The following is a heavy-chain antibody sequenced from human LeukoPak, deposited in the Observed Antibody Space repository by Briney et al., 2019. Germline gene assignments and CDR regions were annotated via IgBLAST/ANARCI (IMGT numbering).Heavy chain of an antibody. V-gene: IGHV3-23*01. CDR3: AKDHYDFWSGYPYYFDY. CDR2: TSGSGGST. D-gene: IGHD3-3*01. J-gene: IGHJ4*02. CDR1: GFTFSSYA. Sequence: GGSLRLSCAASGFTFSSYAMSWVRQAPGKGLEWVSATSGSGGSTYYADSVKGRFTISRDNSKNTLYLQMNSLRAEDTAVYYCAKDHYDFWSGYPYYFDYWGQGTLVTVSS.